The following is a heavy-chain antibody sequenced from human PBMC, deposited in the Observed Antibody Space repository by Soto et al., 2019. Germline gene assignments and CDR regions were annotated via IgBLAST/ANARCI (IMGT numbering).Heavy chain of an antibody. Sequence: SETLSLTCTVSGGSISSSSYYWGWIRQPPGKGLEWIGSIYYSGSTYYNPSLKSRVTISVDTSKNQFSLKLSSVTAADTAVYYCANTLNYYDSSGYIDYWGQGTLVTVSS. D-gene: IGHD3-22*01. CDR2: IYYSGST. J-gene: IGHJ4*02. CDR3: ANTLNYYDSSGYIDY. V-gene: IGHV4-39*01. CDR1: GGSISSSSYY.